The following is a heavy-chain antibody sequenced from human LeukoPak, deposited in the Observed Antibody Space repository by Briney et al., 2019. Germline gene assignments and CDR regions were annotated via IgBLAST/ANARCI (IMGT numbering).Heavy chain of an antibody. CDR3: ARAMYYYDSSGYYFLDAFDI. Sequence: ASVKVSCKASGYTFTGYYMHWVRQAPAQGLEWMGWINPNSGGTNYAQKFQGRVTMTRDTSISTAYMELSRLRSDDTAVYYCARAMYYYDSSGYYFLDAFDIWGQGTMVTVSS. D-gene: IGHD3-22*01. V-gene: IGHV1-2*02. J-gene: IGHJ3*02. CDR2: INPNSGGT. CDR1: GYTFTGYY.